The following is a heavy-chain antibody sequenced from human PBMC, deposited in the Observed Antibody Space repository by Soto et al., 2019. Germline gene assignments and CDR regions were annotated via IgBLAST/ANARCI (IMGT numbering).Heavy chain of an antibody. V-gene: IGHV3-48*02. J-gene: IGHJ6*02. D-gene: IGHD6-13*01. CDR3: ARDAYSSSWSDYYYGMDV. CDR1: GFTFSIYS. CDR2: ISSSSDTI. Sequence: SLRLSCAASGFTFSIYSMNWVRQAPGKGLQWVSYISSSSDTIYYADSLKGRFTISRDNAKNSLYLQMNSLRDEDTAVYYCARDAYSSSWSDYYYGMDVWGQGTTVTVSS.